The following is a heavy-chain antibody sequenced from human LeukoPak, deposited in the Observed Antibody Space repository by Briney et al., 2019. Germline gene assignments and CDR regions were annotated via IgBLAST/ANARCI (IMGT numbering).Heavy chain of an antibody. J-gene: IGHJ3*02. CDR1: GFTFSSYS. CDR3: ARDEAIVVVIPFDI. V-gene: IGHV3-21*01. D-gene: IGHD3-22*01. Sequence: GGSLRLSCAASGFTFSSYSMNWVRQAPGKGLEWVSSISSSSSYIYYADSVKGRFTISRDNAKNSLYLQMNSPRAEDTAVYYCARDEAIVVVIPFDIWGQGTMVTVFS. CDR2: ISSSSSYI.